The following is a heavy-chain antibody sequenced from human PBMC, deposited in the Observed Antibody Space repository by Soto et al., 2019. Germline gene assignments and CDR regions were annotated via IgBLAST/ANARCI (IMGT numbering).Heavy chain of an antibody. CDR1: GYTFTGYY. D-gene: IGHD6-13*01. J-gene: IGHJ6*02. V-gene: IGHV1-2*04. CDR3: ARSPKYSSSSYWGVDYSMDV. Sequence: ASVKVSCKASGYTFTGYYMHWVRQAPGQGLEWMGWINPNSGGTNYAQKFQGWVTMTRDTSISTAYMELSRLRSDDTAVYYCARSPKYSSSSYWGVDYSMDVWGPGTTVGVSS. CDR2: INPNSGGT.